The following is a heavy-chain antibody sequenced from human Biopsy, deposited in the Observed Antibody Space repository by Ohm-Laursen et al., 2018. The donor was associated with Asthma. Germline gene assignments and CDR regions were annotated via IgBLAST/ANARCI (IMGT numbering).Heavy chain of an antibody. CDR3: VRGSSSWHHGPFHYYYGLDV. J-gene: IGHJ6*02. CDR2: IYYSGTA. V-gene: IGHV4-39*01. Sequence: GTLSLTCGLSSGSGGYMRSGNYYWGWIRQPPGKGLEWIGSIYYSGTAYYNPSLESRVTVSADTSKNQFSLKLTSVTAADTAVYYCVRGSSSWHHGPFHYYYGLDVWGQGTTATVSS. D-gene: IGHD6-13*01. CDR1: GGYMRSGNYY.